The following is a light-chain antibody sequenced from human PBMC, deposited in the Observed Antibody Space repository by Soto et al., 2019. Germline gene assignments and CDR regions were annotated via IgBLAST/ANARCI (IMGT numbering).Light chain of an antibody. CDR3: QQYGGSPRT. J-gene: IGKJ1*01. V-gene: IGKV3-20*01. CDR2: GAS. Sequence: EIVMTQSPATLYLSPVEGSTLACSASQSISSNFLAWYQQRRGQAPRLLIHGASNRATGIPDRFSGSGSGTDFTLTITRLEPEDFAVYYCQQYGGSPRTFGQGTKVDIK. CDR1: QSISSNF.